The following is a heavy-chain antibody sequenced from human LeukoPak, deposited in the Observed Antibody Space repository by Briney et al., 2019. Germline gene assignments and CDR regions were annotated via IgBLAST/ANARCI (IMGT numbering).Heavy chain of an antibody. Sequence: GGSLRLSCAASGFTFSSYGMDWVRQAPGQGLEWVSYISSTSGTIYYADSVKGRFTISRDNAKTSLYLQMDSLRDEDTAVYYCARDLWGTSGYRFDYWGQGTLVTVSS. CDR1: GFTFSSYG. CDR3: ARDLWGTSGYRFDY. J-gene: IGHJ4*02. V-gene: IGHV3-48*02. CDR2: ISSTSGTI. D-gene: IGHD3-22*01.